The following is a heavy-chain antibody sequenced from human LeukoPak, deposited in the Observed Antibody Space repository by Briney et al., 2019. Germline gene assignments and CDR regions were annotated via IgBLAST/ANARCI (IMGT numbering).Heavy chain of an antibody. CDR2: ISSSGSTI. CDR3: AKDMGYNWNRGIDY. J-gene: IGHJ4*02. D-gene: IGHD1/OR15-1a*01. Sequence: PGGSLRLSCAASGFTFSSYEMNWVRQAPGEGLEWVSYISSSGSTIYYADSVKGRFTISRDNAKNSLYLQMNSLRAEDTALYYCAKDMGYNWNRGIDYWGQGTLVTVSS. V-gene: IGHV3-48*03. CDR1: GFTFSSYE.